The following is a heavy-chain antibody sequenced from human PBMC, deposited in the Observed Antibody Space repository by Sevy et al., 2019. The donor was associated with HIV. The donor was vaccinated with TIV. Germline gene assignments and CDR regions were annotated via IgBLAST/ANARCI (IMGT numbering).Heavy chain of an antibody. V-gene: IGHV3-13*01. CDR1: GFTFSTYD. Sequence: GGSLRLSCAASGFTFSTYDMHWVRQVAGGGLEWVSGIGTLLDTYYAASVKGRFIISRDNAKNSLFLQMNSLRAGDTAIYYCARACTAAGYKSGPIDAFDVWGQGTVVTVSS. CDR2: IGTLLDT. J-gene: IGHJ3*01. CDR3: ARACTAAGYKSGPIDAFDV. D-gene: IGHD6-13*01.